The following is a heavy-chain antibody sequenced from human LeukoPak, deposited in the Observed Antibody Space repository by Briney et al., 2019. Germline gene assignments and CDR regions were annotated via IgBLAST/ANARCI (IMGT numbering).Heavy chain of an antibody. J-gene: IGHJ4*02. Sequence: PSETLSLTCSVSGGSISSYYWSWIRQPPGKGLEWIGYIYYSGSTNYNPSLKSRVTISVDTSKNQFSLKLSSVTAADTAVYYCARGGAAREVDYWGQGTLVTVSS. CDR1: GGSISSYY. D-gene: IGHD6-6*01. CDR3: ARGGAAREVDY. V-gene: IGHV4-59*01. CDR2: IYYSGST.